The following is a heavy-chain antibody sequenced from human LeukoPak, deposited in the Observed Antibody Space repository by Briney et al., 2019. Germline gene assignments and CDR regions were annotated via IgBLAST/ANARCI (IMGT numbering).Heavy chain of an antibody. V-gene: IGHV3-74*01. CDR2: IKTDGSST. D-gene: IGHD2-2*01. CDR3: ARGVVPAAINWFDP. J-gene: IGHJ5*02. CDR1: GFTFSSYW. Sequence: GGSLRLSCAASGFTFSSYWMHWVRQAPGKGLVWVSHIKTDGSSTSYADSVKGRFTISRDNAKNTLYLQMNSLRAEDTAVYYCARGVVPAAINWFDPWGQGTLVTVSS.